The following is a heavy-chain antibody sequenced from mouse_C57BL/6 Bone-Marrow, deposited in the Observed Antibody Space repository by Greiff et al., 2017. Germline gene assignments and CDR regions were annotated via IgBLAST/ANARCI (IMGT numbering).Heavy chain of an antibody. J-gene: IGHJ4*01. V-gene: IGHV1-64*01. D-gene: IGHD2-4*01. CDR2: MHPNGGSP. CDR3: ASSYDYDDYTMDY. CDR1: GYTFTNYW. Sequence: QVQLQQPGAELVKPGASVKLSCKASGYTFTNYWMHWVKQRPGQGLEWIGMMHPNGGSPDYNEKFKSEATLSVDKSSRTAYMEISSLTSEDSAVYYCASSYDYDDYTMDYWGQGTSVTVSS.